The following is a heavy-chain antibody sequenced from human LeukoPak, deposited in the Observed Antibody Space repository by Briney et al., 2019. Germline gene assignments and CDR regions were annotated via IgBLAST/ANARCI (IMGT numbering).Heavy chain of an antibody. CDR3: ARVSGYYYDSSGQGAREFDY. D-gene: IGHD3-22*01. Sequence: PSQTLSLTCAVSGGSISSGGYSWSWLRQPPGKGLEWIGYIYHSGSTYYNPSLKSRVTISVDRSKNQFSLKLSSVTAADTAVYYCARVSGYYYDSSGQGAREFDYWGQGTLVTVSS. CDR1: GGSISSGGYS. V-gene: IGHV4-30-2*01. CDR2: IYHSGST. J-gene: IGHJ4*02.